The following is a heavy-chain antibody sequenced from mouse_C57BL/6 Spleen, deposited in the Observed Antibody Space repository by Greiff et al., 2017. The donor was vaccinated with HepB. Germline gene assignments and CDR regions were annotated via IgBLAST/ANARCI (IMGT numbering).Heavy chain of an antibody. CDR1: GYTFTVYY. V-gene: IGHV1-76*01. CDR3: ARGEVGNDDLDY. J-gene: IGHJ2*01. D-gene: IGHD2-2*01. Sequence: VQLQQSGAELVRPGASVKLSCKASGYTFTVYYINWVKQRPGQGLEWIARIYPGSGNTYYNEKFKGKATLTAEKSSSTAYMQLSSLTSEVSGVYFYARGEVGNDDLDYWGQGTTLTVSS. CDR2: IYPGSGNT.